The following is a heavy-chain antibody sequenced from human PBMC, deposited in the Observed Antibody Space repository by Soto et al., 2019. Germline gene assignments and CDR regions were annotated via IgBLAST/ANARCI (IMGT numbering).Heavy chain of an antibody. CDR3: ARRKERSGPYYLDL. J-gene: IGHJ4*02. CDR1: GYTFSTND. CDR2: MNPNNGNA. Sequence: GASVKVSCKASGYTFSTNDFAWVRQATGQGLEWMGWMNPNNGNAGFAQQFRGRVTMTRNTSITTAYMELSSLRTDDTAVYYCARRKERSGPYYLDLWGQGTLVTVYS. V-gene: IGHV1-8*01.